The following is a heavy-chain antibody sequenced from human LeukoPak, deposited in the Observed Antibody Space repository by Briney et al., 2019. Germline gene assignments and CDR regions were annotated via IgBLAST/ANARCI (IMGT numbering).Heavy chain of an antibody. J-gene: IGHJ4*02. V-gene: IGHV5-51*01. CDR2: IYPGDSDT. CDR3: ARRTYYYDSSGYYFDY. D-gene: IGHD3-22*01. Sequence: GESLKISCKGSGYSFTSYWIGWVRQMPGKGLEWMGIIYPGDSDTRYSPSFQGQVTISADKSISTAYLQWSSLKASDTAMYYCARRTYYYDSSGYYFDYWGQGTLVTDSS. CDR1: GYSFTSYW.